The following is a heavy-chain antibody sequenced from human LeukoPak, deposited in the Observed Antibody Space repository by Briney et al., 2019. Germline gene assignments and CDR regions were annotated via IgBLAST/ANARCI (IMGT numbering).Heavy chain of an antibody. CDR1: GFTFDDYA. CDR3: ASSTPPGIAVAGTRLGYYYYMDV. V-gene: IGHV3-43D*03. CDR2: ISRDGGKT. D-gene: IGHD6-19*01. J-gene: IGHJ6*03. Sequence: GGSLRLSCAVSGFTFDDYAMHWVRQAPGKGLEWVSLISRDGGKTYYADSVQGRFTISRDNNKNSLYLQMNSLRAEDTAVYYCASSTPPGIAVAGTRLGYYYYMDVWGKGTTVTVSS.